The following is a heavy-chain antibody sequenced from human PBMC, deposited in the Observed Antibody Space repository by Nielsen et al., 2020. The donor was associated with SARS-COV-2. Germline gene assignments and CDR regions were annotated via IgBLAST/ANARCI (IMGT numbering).Heavy chain of an antibody. V-gene: IGHV4-30-4*01. D-gene: IGHD4-17*01. CDR2: IYYSGST. CDR1: GGSISGSDYY. J-gene: IGHJ6*02. CDR3: ARDAYGDSSYYSYGLDV. Sequence: SATLSLTCSVSGGSISGSDYYWTWIRQSPGKGLEWIGYIYYSGSTYYNPSLKGRVTMSVDTFENQFSLELSSVTAADTAVYYCARDAYGDSSYYSYGLDVWGQGTTVTVSS.